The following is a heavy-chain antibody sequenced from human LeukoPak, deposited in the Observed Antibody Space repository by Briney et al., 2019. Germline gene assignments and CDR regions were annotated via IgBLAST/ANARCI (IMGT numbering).Heavy chain of an antibody. J-gene: IGHJ4*02. V-gene: IGHV3-23*01. CDR3: AKRGVVIRVILVGFHKEAYYFDS. D-gene: IGHD3-22*01. Sequence: TGGSLRLSCAVSGITLSNYGMRWVRQAPGRGVEWVSGISGSCGNTYYADSVKGRFTISRDNSKNTLYLQMNSLRAEDTAVYFCAKRGVVIRVILVGFHKEAYYFDSWGQGALVTVSS. CDR1: GITLSNYG. CDR2: ISGSCGNT.